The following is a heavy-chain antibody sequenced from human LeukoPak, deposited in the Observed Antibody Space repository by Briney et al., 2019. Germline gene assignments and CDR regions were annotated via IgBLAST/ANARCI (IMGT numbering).Heavy chain of an antibody. Sequence: PSETLSLTCTVSGGSISSSSYYWGWIRQPPGKGREWIGSIYYSGSTYYNPSLKSRVTISVDTSKNQFSLKLSSMTAADTAVYYCARDDYGDYVWGNWFDPWGQGTLVTVSS. D-gene: IGHD4-17*01. CDR3: ARDDYGDYVWGNWFDP. CDR1: GGSISSSSYY. CDR2: IYYSGST. V-gene: IGHV4-39*01. J-gene: IGHJ5*02.